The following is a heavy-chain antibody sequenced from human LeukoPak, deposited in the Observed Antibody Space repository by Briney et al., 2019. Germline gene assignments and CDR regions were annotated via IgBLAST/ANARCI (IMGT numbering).Heavy chain of an antibody. CDR1: GFTFSSYA. V-gene: IGHV3-23*01. D-gene: IGHD6-13*01. Sequence: PGRSLRLSCAPSGFTFSSYAMSWVRQAPGKGLEWVSAISGSGGRTYYADSVKGRFTTSRDTPKNTLYLQTNSLRRKDTAVYYPAKGHSSWCGGVDYWGQGTLVTVSS. J-gene: IGHJ4*02. CDR3: AKGHSSWCGGVDY. CDR2: ISGSGGRT.